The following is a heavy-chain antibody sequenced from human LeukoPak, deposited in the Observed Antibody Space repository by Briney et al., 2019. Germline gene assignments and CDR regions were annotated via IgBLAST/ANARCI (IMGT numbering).Heavy chain of an antibody. J-gene: IGHJ3*02. CDR2: ISSGGDTI. CDR3: ARVVYCSGGTCHIFAFDI. D-gene: IGHD2-15*01. CDR1: GFTFSAYP. Sequence: PGGSLRLSCAASGFTFSAYPMNWVRQAPGKGPEWISYISSGGDTIFYADSVKGRFAISRDNAKNSLYLQVNSLRAEDTAVYYCARVVYCSGGTCHIFAFDIWGQGTMVTVSA. V-gene: IGHV3-48*01.